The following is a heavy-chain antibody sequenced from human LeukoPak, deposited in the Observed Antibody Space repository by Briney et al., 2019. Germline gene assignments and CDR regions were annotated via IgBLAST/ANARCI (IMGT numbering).Heavy chain of an antibody. D-gene: IGHD3-22*01. CDR3: AKRFTSGSYYFDY. Sequence: GGSLRLSCAASGFTFSSYGMHWVRQAPGKGLEWVAFIRYDGSNKYYANSVKGRFTISRDNSKNTLYLQMNSLRAEDTALYYCAKRFTSGSYYFDYWGQGTLVTVTS. CDR1: GFTFSSYG. V-gene: IGHV3-30*02. CDR2: IRYDGSNK. J-gene: IGHJ4*02.